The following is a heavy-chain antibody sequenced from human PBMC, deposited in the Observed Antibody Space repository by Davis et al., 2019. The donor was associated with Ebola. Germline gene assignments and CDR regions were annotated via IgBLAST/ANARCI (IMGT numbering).Heavy chain of an antibody. Sequence: GESLKISCAASGFIFRSYSMSWVRQAPGKGLEWVSTLGTSADTYYADSVKGRFTISRDNSKNTLYLQMNGLRVEDTAIYYCAKDTSNIWFDIWGQGTMVTVSS. CDR1: GFIFRSYS. CDR3: AKDTSNIWFDI. V-gene: IGHV3-23*01. J-gene: IGHJ3*02. CDR2: LGTSADT. D-gene: IGHD1-26*01.